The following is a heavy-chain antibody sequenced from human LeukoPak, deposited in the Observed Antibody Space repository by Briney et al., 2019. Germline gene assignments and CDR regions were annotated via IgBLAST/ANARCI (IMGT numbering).Heavy chain of an antibody. CDR1: GGTFSSYA. CDR3: ARDCSSTSCPSHY. CDR2: IIPILGIA. V-gene: IGHV1-69*04. D-gene: IGHD2-2*01. J-gene: IGHJ4*02. Sequence: ASVKISCKASGGTFSSYAISWVRQAPGQGLEWMGRIIPILGIANYAQKFQGRVTITADKSTSTAYMELSSLRSEDTAVYYCARDCSSTSCPSHYWGQGTLVTVSS.